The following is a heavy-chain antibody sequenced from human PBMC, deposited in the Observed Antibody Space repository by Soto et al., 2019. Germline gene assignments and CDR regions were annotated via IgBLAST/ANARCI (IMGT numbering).Heavy chain of an antibody. CDR3: ARAPDYYYDSSGLD. D-gene: IGHD3-22*01. CDR2: ISAYNGNT. V-gene: IGHV1-18*01. Sequence: ASVKVSCKASGYTFTSYGISWVRQAPGQGLEWMGWISAYNGNTKYSQKFQGRVTITRDTSASTAYMELSSLRSEDTAVYYCARAPDYYYDSSGLDWGQGTLVTVSS. CDR1: GYTFTSYG. J-gene: IGHJ4*02.